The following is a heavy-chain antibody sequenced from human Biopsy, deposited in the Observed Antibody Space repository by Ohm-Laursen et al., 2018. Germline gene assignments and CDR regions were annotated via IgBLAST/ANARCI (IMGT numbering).Heavy chain of an antibody. CDR1: GGSFSGYY. CDR2: INHRGST. CDR3: ARAVDYYDPYYYYGLDV. J-gene: IGHJ6*02. V-gene: IGHV4-34*01. Sequence: SEILSLTCAVYGGSFSGYYWSWIRQPPGKGLEWIGEINHRGSTNYNPSLKSRVTISVDTSKNQFSLKLRSVTAADTAVYYCARAVDYYDPYYYYGLDVWGQGTTVTVSS. D-gene: IGHD3-16*01.